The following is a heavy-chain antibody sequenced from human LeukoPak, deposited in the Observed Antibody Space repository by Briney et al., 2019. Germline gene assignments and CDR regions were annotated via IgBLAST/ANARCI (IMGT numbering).Heavy chain of an antibody. D-gene: IGHD5-18*01. Sequence: SETLSLTCTVSGDSISSGDYYWSWIRQPAGKGLEWIGRISSSGSTNYNPSLKSRVTISVDTSKNQFSLKLSSVTAADTAVYYCARGYSYGYAPEIFDYWGQGTLVTVSS. V-gene: IGHV4-61*02. CDR1: GDSISSGDYY. CDR3: ARGYSYGYAPEIFDY. J-gene: IGHJ4*02. CDR2: ISSSGST.